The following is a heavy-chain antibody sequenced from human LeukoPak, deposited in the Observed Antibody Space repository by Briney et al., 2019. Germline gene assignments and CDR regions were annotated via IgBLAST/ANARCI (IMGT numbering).Heavy chain of an antibody. CDR3: ARADNIAVFDY. Sequence: SETLSLTCTVSGSSISSYYWSWIRQPPGKGLEWIGYIYYSGSSNYNPSPKSRVTISVDTSKNQFSLKLSSVTAADTAMYYCARADNIAVFDYWGQGTLVTVSS. V-gene: IGHV4-59*01. CDR2: IYYSGSS. J-gene: IGHJ4*02. CDR1: GSSISSYY. D-gene: IGHD6-19*01.